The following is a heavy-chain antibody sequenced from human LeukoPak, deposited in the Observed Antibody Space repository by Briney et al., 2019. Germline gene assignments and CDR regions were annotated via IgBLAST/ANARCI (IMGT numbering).Heavy chain of an antibody. Sequence: SETLSLTGTVSGGSISSYYWSWIRQPPGKGLEWIGYIYYSGSTNYNPSPKSRVTISVDTSKNQFSLKLSSVTAADTAVYYCARDMGAPDYGSYSVDYWGQGTLVTVSS. CDR3: ARDMGAPDYGSYSVDY. CDR2: IYYSGST. CDR1: GGSISSYY. V-gene: IGHV4-59*01. D-gene: IGHD4-23*01. J-gene: IGHJ4*02.